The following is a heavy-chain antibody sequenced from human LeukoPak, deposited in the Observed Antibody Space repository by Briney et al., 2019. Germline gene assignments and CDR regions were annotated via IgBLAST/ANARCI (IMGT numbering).Heavy chain of an antibody. CDR3: ARSGTLDAFDI. J-gene: IGHJ3*02. Sequence: PGRSLRLSCAASGFTFSSYGMHWVRQAPGKGLEWVAVIWYGGSNKYYADSVKGRFTISRDNSKNTLYLQMNSLRAEDTAVYYCARSGTLDAFDIWGQGTMVTVSS. D-gene: IGHD1-1*01. CDR2: IWYGGSNK. V-gene: IGHV3-33*08. CDR1: GFTFSSYG.